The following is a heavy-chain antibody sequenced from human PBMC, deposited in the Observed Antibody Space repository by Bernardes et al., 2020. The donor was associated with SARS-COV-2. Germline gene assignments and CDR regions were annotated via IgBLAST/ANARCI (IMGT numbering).Heavy chain of an antibody. V-gene: IGHV4-30-4*01. CDR2: IYYSGST. Sequence: SETLSLTCTVSGGSISSGDYYWTWLLQPPGKGLEWIGYIYYSGSTYYNSSLKSRVTISVDTSKNQFSLKLSSVTAADTAVYYCAREGVMVIRGSYREYGMDVWGQGTTVTVSS. D-gene: IGHD3-16*02. CDR3: AREGVMVIRGSYREYGMDV. J-gene: IGHJ6*02. CDR1: GGSISSGDYY.